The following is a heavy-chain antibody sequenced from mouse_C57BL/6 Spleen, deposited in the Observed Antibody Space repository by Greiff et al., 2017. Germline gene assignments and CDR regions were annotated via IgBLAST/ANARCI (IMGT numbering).Heavy chain of an antibody. CDR3: ARGLRFYYFDY. V-gene: IGHV1-22*01. CDR1: GYTFTDYN. CDR2: INPNNGGT. Sequence: EVKLQESGPELVKPGASVKMSCKASGYTFTDYNMHWVKQSHGKSLEWIGYINPNNGGTSYNQKFKGKATLTVNKSSSTAYMELRSLTSEDSAVYYCARGLRFYYFDYWGQGTTLTVSS. D-gene: IGHD1-1*01. J-gene: IGHJ2*01.